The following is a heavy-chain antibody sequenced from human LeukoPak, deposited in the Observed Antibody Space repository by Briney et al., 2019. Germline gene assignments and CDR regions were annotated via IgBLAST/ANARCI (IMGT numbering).Heavy chain of an antibody. Sequence: GGSLRLSCAASGFTFSSYAMSWVRQAPGKGLEWVSAISGSGGSTYYADSVKGRFTISRDNSKNTLYLQMNSLRAEDTAVYYCARQATLYDFWSGYWIVQHWGQGTLVTVSS. CDR2: ISGSGGST. CDR1: GFTFSSYA. D-gene: IGHD3-3*01. CDR3: ARQATLYDFWSGYWIVQH. V-gene: IGHV3-23*01. J-gene: IGHJ1*01.